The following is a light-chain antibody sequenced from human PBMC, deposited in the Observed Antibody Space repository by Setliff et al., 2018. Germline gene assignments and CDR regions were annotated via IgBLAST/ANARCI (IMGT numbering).Light chain of an antibody. CDR3: SSYISSSTFV. CDR1: SSDVGGYNY. Sequence: QSALPQPASVSGSPGQSITISCTGTSSDVGGYNYVSWYQQHPGKAPKLMIYDVSKRPSGVSNRFSGSKSGNTASLTISGLQAEDEADYYCSSYISSSTFVFGTGTRSPS. J-gene: IGLJ1*01. CDR2: DVS. V-gene: IGLV2-14*01.